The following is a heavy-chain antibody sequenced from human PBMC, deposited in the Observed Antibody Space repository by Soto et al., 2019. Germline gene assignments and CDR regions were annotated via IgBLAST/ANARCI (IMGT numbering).Heavy chain of an antibody. CDR2: ISAYNGNT. Sequence: QVQLVQSGAEVKKPGASVKVSCKASGYTFTSYGISWVRQAPGQGLEWMGWISAYNGNTNYAQKLQGRVTMTTDTCTSTAYMELRSMRSDDTAVYYCSRVFNNYGDYVTYYYYGMDVWGQVTTVTVSS. D-gene: IGHD4-17*01. J-gene: IGHJ6*02. CDR3: SRVFNNYGDYVTYYYYGMDV. CDR1: GYTFTSYG. V-gene: IGHV1-18*01.